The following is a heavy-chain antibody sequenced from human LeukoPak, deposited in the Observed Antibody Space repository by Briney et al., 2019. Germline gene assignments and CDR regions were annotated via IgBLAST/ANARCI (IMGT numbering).Heavy chain of an antibody. D-gene: IGHD2-2*02. J-gene: IGHJ1*01. CDR3: ARDEGEYQLLYSFSYFQH. Sequence: VASVKVSCKASGGTFSSYAISWVRQAPGQGLEWMGGIIPIFGTANYAQKFQGRVTINAYESTSTAYMELSSLRSEDTAVYYCARDEGEYQLLYSFSYFQHWGQGTLVTVSS. CDR1: GGTFSSYA. V-gene: IGHV1-69*13. CDR2: IIPIFGTA.